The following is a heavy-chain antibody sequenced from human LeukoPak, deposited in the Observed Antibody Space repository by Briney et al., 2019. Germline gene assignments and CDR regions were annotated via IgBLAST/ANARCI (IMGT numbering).Heavy chain of an antibody. D-gene: IGHD2-15*01. Sequence: SETLSLTCTVSGASISSSSYYWGWVRQPPGKGLEWIGSIYYSGSTYYNPSLKSRVTISVDTSKNQFSLKLSSVTAADTAVYYCARDDRYCSGGSCYWTLDYWGQGTLVTVSS. V-gene: IGHV4-39*07. CDR3: ARDDRYCSGGSCYWTLDY. J-gene: IGHJ4*02. CDR1: GASISSSSYY. CDR2: IYYSGST.